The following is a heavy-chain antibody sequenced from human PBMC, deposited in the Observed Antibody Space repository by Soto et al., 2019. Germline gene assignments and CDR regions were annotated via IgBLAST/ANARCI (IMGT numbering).Heavy chain of an antibody. CDR2: INQDGSTK. CDR1: GFTFSSDW. J-gene: IGHJ6*04. CDR3: ARSQF. Sequence: GGSLRLSCAGSGFTFSSDWMSWVRQAPGKGLEWVANINQDGSTKDYVDSVKGRFTISRDNAKNSLYLQMNSLRAEDTALYYCARSQFWGKGTTVTVSS. V-gene: IGHV3-7*01.